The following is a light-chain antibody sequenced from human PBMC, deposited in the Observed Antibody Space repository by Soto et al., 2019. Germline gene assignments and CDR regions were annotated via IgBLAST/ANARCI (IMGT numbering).Light chain of an antibody. CDR3: HQYYGTRT. V-gene: IGKV4-1*01. CDR1: QSVLYSSNNRNY. Sequence: DIVLTQSPDSLAVSLGERATIKCKSSQSVLYSSNNRNYLAWYQQKPGQAPKLLIYWASTRESGVPERFSGSGSGTDFTLTISSPQAEDVAVYYCHQYYGTRTFGQGTKVEVK. CDR2: WAS. J-gene: IGKJ1*01.